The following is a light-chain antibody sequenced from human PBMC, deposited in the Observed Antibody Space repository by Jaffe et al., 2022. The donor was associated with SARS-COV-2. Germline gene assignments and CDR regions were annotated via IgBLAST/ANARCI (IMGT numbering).Light chain of an antibody. Sequence: DIQMTQSPSSLSASVGDRVTITCRASQSISSHLNWYQQKPGKAPKIVIYAASSLQSGVPSRFSGSGSGTDFTLTISSLQPEDFATYYCQQSYSAPLTFGGGTKMEIK. CDR1: QSISSH. CDR2: AAS. CDR3: QQSYSAPLT. V-gene: IGKV1-39*01. J-gene: IGKJ4*01.